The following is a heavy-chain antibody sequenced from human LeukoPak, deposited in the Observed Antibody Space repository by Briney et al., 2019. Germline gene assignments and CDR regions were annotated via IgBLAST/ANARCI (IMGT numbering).Heavy chain of an antibody. J-gene: IGHJ4*02. CDR1: GFTFSSYA. Sequence: PGGSLRLSCAASGFTFSSYALNWVRQAPGRGLEWVSGISGSGGGTDYADSVKGRFTISRDNSKNTLYLQMNSLRAEDTAVYYCAKDSGTIAVAGTDYWGQGTLVTVSS. CDR2: ISGSGGGT. CDR3: AKDSGTIAVAGTDY. D-gene: IGHD6-19*01. V-gene: IGHV3-23*01.